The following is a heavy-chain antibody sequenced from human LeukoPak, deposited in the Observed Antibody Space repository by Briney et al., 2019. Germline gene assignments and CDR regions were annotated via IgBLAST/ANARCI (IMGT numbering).Heavy chain of an antibody. Sequence: SETLSLTCTVSGGSISSYYWSWIRQPPGKGLEWIGYIYYSGSTNYNPSLKSRVTISVDTTKNQFSLKLSSVTAADTAVYHCARKYDFWSGHYAFDIWGQGTMVTVSS. CDR3: ARKYDFWSGHYAFDI. D-gene: IGHD3-3*01. CDR1: GGSISSYY. CDR2: IYYSGST. J-gene: IGHJ3*02. V-gene: IGHV4-59*01.